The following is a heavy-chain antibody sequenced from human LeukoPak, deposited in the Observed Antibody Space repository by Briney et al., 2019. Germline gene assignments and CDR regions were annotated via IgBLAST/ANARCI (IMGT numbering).Heavy chain of an antibody. V-gene: IGHV3-30-3*01. CDR3: ARDWSNVVTAI. CDR1: GFTFSSYA. J-gene: IGHJ4*02. D-gene: IGHD3-22*01. CDR2: ISYDGSNK. Sequence: PGGSLRLSCAASGFTFSSYAMHWVSQAPGKGLEWVAVISYDGSNKYYADSVKGRFTISRDNSKNTLYLQMNSLRAEDTAVYYCARDWSNVVTAIWGQGTLVTVSS.